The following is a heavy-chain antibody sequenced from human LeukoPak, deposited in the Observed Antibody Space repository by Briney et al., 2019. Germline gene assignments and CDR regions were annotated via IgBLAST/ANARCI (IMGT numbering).Heavy chain of an antibody. J-gene: IGHJ4*02. D-gene: IGHD6-6*01. V-gene: IGHV3-23*01. CDR2: ISGSGGST. CDR1: GFTFSSYA. CDR3: AKDFRDGSSSFDY. Sequence: GGALRLSCAASGFTFSSYAMSWVRQAPGKGQGWVSAISGSGGSTYYADSVKGRFTISRDNSKNTLYLQMNSLRAEDTAVYYCAKDFRDGSSSFDYWGQGTLVTVSS.